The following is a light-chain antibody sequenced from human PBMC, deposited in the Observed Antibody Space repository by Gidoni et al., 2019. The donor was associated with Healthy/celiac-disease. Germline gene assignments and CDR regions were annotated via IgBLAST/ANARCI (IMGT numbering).Light chain of an antibody. CDR2: AAS. Sequence: DIQMTQSPSSLSASVGDRVTITCRASQSISSYLNWYQQKPGKAPKLLIYAASSLQSGVPSRFRGSGSGTDFNITISRLQPEDCATYYCQQSYSTTWTFGQGTKVEIK. J-gene: IGKJ1*01. V-gene: IGKV1-39*01. CDR3: QQSYSTTWT. CDR1: QSISSY.